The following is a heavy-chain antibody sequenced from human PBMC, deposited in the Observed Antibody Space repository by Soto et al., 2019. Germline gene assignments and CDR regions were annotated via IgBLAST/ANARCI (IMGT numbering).Heavy chain of an antibody. V-gene: IGHV3-23*01. Sequence: EMQLLESGGSLVQPGGSLRLSCVVSGFSFSTYGVTWVRQAPGKGLEWVCGVSGGSGVTHYTDSVKGRFTISGDDSKNTVYLQMHSLRGEDTAVYYCTRWNGYGDLWGQGTLVTVSS. D-gene: IGHD1-1*01. CDR1: GFSFSTYG. J-gene: IGHJ5*02. CDR2: VSGGSGVT. CDR3: TRWNGYGDL.